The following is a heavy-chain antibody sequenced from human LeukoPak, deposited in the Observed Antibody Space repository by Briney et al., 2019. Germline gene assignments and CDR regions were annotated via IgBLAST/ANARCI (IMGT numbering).Heavy chain of an antibody. V-gene: IGHV3-21*01. CDR2: ITSTSTYI. J-gene: IGHJ4*02. D-gene: IGHD1-26*01. Sequence: GGSLRLSCAASGFTFSSYTFFWVRQAPGKGLEWVASITSTSTYIYYADSVQGRFAVSRDNAKNSLYLQMNSLRAEDTAVYYCARDLSGSYYDGGGYFDYWGQGTLVTVSS. CDR3: ARDLSGSYYDGGGYFDY. CDR1: GFTFSSYT.